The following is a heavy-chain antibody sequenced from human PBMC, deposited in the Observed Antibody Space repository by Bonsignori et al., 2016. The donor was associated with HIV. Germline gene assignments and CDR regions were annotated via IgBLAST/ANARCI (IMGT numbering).Heavy chain of an antibody. CDR1: GGSFSGYY. CDR2: SIIEGST. CDR3: ARTNSDSDFWSGSYYYMDV. Sequence: QVQLQQWGAGLLKPSETLSLTCAVYGGSFSGYYWNWIRQPPREGAWRRLETSIIEGSTNYKQSLKSRVTISVDTSKNQFSLKLSSVTAADTGVYYCARTNSDSDFWSGSYYYMDVWGQGTTVTVSS. J-gene: IGHJ6*03. V-gene: IGHV4-34*01. D-gene: IGHD3-3*01.